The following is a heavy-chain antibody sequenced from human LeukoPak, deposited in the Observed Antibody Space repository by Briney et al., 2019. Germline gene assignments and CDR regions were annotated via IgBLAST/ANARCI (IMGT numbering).Heavy chain of an antibody. CDR1: GFTFRDYG. CDR2: TRSRIYGGAP. CDR3: ARGQTVPGAKYYFDF. D-gene: IGHD2/OR15-2a*01. Sequence: GGSLRLSCLTSGFTFRDYGLGWVRQAPGMGLEWVSFTRSRIYGGAPEYAASVRGRFSVSRDDSESIAYLQMNNLKSEDTAVYYCARGQTVPGAKYYFDFWSPGTLVTVSS. V-gene: IGHV3-49*04. J-gene: IGHJ4*02.